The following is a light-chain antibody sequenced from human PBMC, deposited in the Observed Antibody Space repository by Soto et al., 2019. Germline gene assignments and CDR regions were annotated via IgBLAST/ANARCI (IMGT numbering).Light chain of an antibody. CDR3: QQDNNLLIT. CDR1: QSVSSY. V-gene: IGKV3-15*01. Sequence: EIVLSQSACTLSSTPRERATLSCRASQSVSSYLAWYQQKPGQAPRLLIYGASTRATGIPARFSGSGSGTEFTLTISSLQSEDFAVYYCQQDNNLLITFCQGTRLEIK. CDR2: GAS. J-gene: IGKJ5*01.